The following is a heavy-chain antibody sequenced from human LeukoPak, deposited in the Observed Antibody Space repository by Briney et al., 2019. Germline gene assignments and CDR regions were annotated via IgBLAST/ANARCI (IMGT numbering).Heavy chain of an antibody. CDR3: TTDRSVEDFWSAVSRSY. V-gene: IGHV3-15*01. J-gene: IGHJ4*02. D-gene: IGHD3-3*01. Sequence: KPGGSLRLSCAASGFTFSNAWMSWVRQAPGKGLEWVGRIKSKTDGGTTDYAAPVKGRFTISRDDSKNTLYLQMNSLKTEDTAVYYCTTDRSVEDFWSAVSRSYWGQGTLVTVSS. CDR2: IKSKTDGGTT. CDR1: GFTFSNAW.